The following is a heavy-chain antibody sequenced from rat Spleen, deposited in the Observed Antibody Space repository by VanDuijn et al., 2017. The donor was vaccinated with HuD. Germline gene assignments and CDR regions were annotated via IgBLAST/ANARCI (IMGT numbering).Heavy chain of an antibody. V-gene: IGHV5-7*01. J-gene: IGHJ2*01. CDR2: FSYDGRTT. D-gene: IGHD1-2*01. CDR3: ARGGIYDY. Sequence: EVQLVESGGGLVQPGRSLKLSCAASGFTFSDYYMAWVRQAPTKGLEWVATFSYDGRTTYYRDSVKGRFTISRDNAKSTLYLQMDSLRSEDTATYYCARGGIYDYWGQGVMVTVSS. CDR1: GFTFSDYY.